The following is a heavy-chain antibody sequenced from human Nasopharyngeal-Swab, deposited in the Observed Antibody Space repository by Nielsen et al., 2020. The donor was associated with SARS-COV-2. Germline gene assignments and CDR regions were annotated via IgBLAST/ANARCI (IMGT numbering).Heavy chain of an antibody. CDR2: ISWNSGSI. J-gene: IGHJ4*02. D-gene: IGHD3-10*01. Sequence: VRQAPGKGLEWGSGISWNSGSIGYADSVKGRFTISRDNAKNSLYLQMNSLRAEDTALYYCAKDIGPDYYGSGSYLDYWGQGTLVTVSS. V-gene: IGHV3-9*01. CDR3: AKDIGPDYYGSGSYLDY.